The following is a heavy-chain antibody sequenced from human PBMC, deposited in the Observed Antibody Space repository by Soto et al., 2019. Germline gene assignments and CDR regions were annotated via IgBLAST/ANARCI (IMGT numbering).Heavy chain of an antibody. CDR2: ISSSSSTI. V-gene: IGHV3-48*02. D-gene: IGHD2-2*01. CDR1: GFTFSSYS. J-gene: IGHJ5*02. CDR3: ARESAALNWFDP. Sequence: EVQLVESGGGLVQPGGSLRLSCAASGFTFSSYSMNWFRQAPGKGLEWVSYISSSSSTIYYADSVKGRFTISRDNAKNSLYLQMNSLRDEDTAVYYCARESAALNWFDPWGQGTLVTVSS.